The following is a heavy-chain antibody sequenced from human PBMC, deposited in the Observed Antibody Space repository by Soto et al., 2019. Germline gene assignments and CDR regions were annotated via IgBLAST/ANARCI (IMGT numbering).Heavy chain of an antibody. CDR1: GFTFSSYA. J-gene: IGHJ4*02. D-gene: IGHD3-22*01. Sequence: QVQLVESGGGMVQPGRSLRLSCAASGFTFSSYAMHWVRQAPGKGLEWVALISYDGSNEYYADSVKGRFAISRDNSKNTLYLQMSGLRAEDTAVYYCARDRGYDSSGYYFMWGQGTLVTVSS. CDR2: ISYDGSNE. V-gene: IGHV3-30*09. CDR3: ARDRGYDSSGYYFM.